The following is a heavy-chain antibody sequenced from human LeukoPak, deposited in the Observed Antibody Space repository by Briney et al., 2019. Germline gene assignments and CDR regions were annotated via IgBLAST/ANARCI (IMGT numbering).Heavy chain of an antibody. CDR1: RGSVKTCS. CDR2: VSYSGAA. J-gene: IGHJ6*02. CDR3: ARHPVGPGGLDV. Sequence: SETLCLTCTVSRGSVKTCSWSWVRQPPGKGREWIGYVSYSGAANYNPSLKSRVTISVDTSRNQSSLKLSSVTDADTAVYYCARHPVGPGGLDVGGQGTTVTVSS. V-gene: IGHV4-59*08.